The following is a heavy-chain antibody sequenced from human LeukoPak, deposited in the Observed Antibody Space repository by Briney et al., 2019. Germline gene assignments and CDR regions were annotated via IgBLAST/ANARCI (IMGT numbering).Heavy chain of an antibody. CDR2: IYYSGST. CDR1: GGSISSYY. J-gene: IGHJ3*02. Sequence: SETLSLTCTVSGGSISSYYWSWIRQPPGKGLEWIGYIYYSGSTNYNPSLKSRVTISVDTSKNQFSLKLSSVTAADTAVYYCARDSGSGSYYYAFDIWGQGTMVTVSS. V-gene: IGHV4-59*01. CDR3: ARDSGSGSYYYAFDI. D-gene: IGHD1-26*01.